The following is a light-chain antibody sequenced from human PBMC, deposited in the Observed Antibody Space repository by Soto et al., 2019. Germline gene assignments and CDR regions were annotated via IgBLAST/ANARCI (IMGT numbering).Light chain of an antibody. J-gene: IGKJ2*01. CDR1: QSVGSSL. CDR3: HQYGSSPLT. Sequence: EIVLTQSPGTPSLSPGEGATLSCRASQSVGSSLLAWFQQKPGQAPRLLIHDVSSRATGIPDRFSGSGSGTDFTLSISRLEPEDFAVYYCHQYGSSPLTFGQGTKLEIK. CDR2: DVS. V-gene: IGKV3-20*01.